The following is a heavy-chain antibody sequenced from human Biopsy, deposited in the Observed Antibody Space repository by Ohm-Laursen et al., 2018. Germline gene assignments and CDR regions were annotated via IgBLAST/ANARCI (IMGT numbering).Heavy chain of an antibody. V-gene: IGHV4-4*07. J-gene: IGHJ6*02. CDR1: GDSISSYY. CDR3: ARDLPSSYYYAMDV. CDR2: TYKGGNT. Sequence: GTLSLTCTVPGDSISSYYWSWIRQPAGKGLEWIGHTYKGGNTNHNPSLKSRVSMSVDTSKNQLSLTLRSVTAADTAVYYCARDLPSSYYYAMDVWGQGTTVTVSS.